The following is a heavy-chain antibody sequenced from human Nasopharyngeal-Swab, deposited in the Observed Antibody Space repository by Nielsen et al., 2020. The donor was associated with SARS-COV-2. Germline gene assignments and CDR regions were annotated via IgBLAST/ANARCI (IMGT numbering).Heavy chain of an antibody. J-gene: IGHJ4*02. CDR2: INHSGST. D-gene: IGHD6-13*01. Sequence: SGTLSLTCAVYGGSFSGYYWSWIRQPPGKGLEWIGEINHSGSTNYNPSLKSRVTISVDTSKNQFSLKLSSVTAADTAVYYCARGRGSSSWYLRFDYWGQGTLVTVSS. CDR3: ARGRGSSSWYLRFDY. V-gene: IGHV4-34*01. CDR1: GGSFSGYY.